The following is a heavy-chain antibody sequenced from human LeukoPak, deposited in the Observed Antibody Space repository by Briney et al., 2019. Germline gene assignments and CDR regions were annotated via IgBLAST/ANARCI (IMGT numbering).Heavy chain of an antibody. Sequence: ASVKVSCKASGYTFTSYDINWVRQATGQGLEWMGWMNPNSGNTGYAQKFQGRVTITRNTSISTAYMELSSLRSEDTAVYYCARGWGEPGEMDVWGKGTTVTVSS. CDR1: GYTFTSYD. CDR3: ARGWGEPGEMDV. D-gene: IGHD7-27*01. CDR2: MNPNSGNT. J-gene: IGHJ6*04. V-gene: IGHV1-8*03.